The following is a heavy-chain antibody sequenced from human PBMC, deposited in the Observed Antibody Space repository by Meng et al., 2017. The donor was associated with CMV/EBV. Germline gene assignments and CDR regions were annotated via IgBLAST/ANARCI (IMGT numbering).Heavy chain of an antibody. V-gene: IGHV4-30-4*08. CDR1: GGSISSGDYY. CDR2: IYYSGST. J-gene: IGHJ4*02. D-gene: IGHD3-3*01. Sequence: QGHLQQSGPGLVKPSKTLSLTFTVSGGSISSGDYYWSWIRQPPGKGLEWIGYIYYSGSTYYNPSLKSRVTISVDTSKNQFSLKLSSVTAADTAVYYCARDNRRGGVDYWGQGTLVTVSS. CDR3: ARDNRRGGVDY.